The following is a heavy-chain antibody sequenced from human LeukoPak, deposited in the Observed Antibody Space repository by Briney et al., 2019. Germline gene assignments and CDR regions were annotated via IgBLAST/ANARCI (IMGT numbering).Heavy chain of an antibody. CDR3: AKRGGYETMAAFDY. Sequence: PGGSLRLSCAASGFTFNSYAMSWVRQAPGKGLEWVSAISPGGSDTYYADSVRGRFTISRDNSKNTLYLQMSSLRAEDSAVYYCAKRGGYETMAAFDYWGQGTLVTVSS. CDR2: ISPGGSDT. D-gene: IGHD3-10*01. CDR1: GFTFNSYA. J-gene: IGHJ4*02. V-gene: IGHV3-23*01.